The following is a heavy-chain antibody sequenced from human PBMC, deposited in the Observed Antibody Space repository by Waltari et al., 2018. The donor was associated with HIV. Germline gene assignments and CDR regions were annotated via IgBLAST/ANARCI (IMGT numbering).Heavy chain of an antibody. CDR1: GFTFDDYP. CDR3: AKGGSHLTIFEAWFDS. CDR2: IRWNSGIT. Sequence: EVQLVESGGGLVQPGRSLRLSCAASGFTFDDYPMPWVRQSPGKGLEWVSGIRWNSGITYYGDSVKGRFTISRDNAKNSLYLQMNSLTVEDTAFYYCAKGGSHLTIFEAWFDSWGQGTLVTVSS. J-gene: IGHJ5*01. D-gene: IGHD3-3*01. V-gene: IGHV3-9*01.